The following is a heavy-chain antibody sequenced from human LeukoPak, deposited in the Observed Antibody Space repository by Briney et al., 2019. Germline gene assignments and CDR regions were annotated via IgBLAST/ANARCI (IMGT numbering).Heavy chain of an antibody. CDR3: ARKSAVRSTSEFDF. D-gene: IGHD2-2*01. CDR2: INPNSGGT. CDR1: GYTFTGYY. J-gene: IGHJ4*02. V-gene: IGHV1-2*02. Sequence: ASVKVSCKASGYTFTGYYINWVRQAPGQGLEWMGWINPNSGGTNYPQKIQGRVTMTSDTSISTAYMELTSLRSDDSAVYYCARKSAVRSTSEFDFWGQGTLVTVSS.